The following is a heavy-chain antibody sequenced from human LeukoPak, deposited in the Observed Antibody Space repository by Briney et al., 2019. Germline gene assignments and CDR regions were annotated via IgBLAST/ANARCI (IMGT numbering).Heavy chain of an antibody. CDR2: IIPIFGVA. CDR3: ARVVDSSGWTHFDY. CDR1: GGTLSSYA. V-gene: IGHV1-69*04. Sequence: EASVKVSCKASGGTLSSYAISWVRQAPGQGLEWMGRIIPIFGVANYAQKFQGRVTITADKSTSTAYMELSSLRSEDTAVYYCARVVDSSGWTHFDYWGQGTLVTVSS. D-gene: IGHD6-19*01. J-gene: IGHJ4*02.